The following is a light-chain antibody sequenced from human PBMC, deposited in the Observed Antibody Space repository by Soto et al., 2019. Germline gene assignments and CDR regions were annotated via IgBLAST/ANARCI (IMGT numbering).Light chain of an antibody. CDR2: KAS. V-gene: IGKV1-5*03. Sequence: IQVTQFPSSLSASVGDRVTITCRASQNINNWLAWYQFKPGKAPRLLIYKASTLETGVPSRFSGSGSGTEFTLTISGLQPDDFATYYCQHYNSYSEAFGQGTKVELK. CDR3: QHYNSYSEA. J-gene: IGKJ1*01. CDR1: QNINNW.